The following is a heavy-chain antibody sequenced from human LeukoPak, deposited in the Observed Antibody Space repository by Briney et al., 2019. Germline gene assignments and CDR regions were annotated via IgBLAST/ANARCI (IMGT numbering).Heavy chain of an antibody. D-gene: IGHD5-18*01. J-gene: IGHJ4*02. CDR3: ARQGDGGYSYGNFDS. CDR1: GGSISSGDYY. CDR2: IYYSGST. V-gene: IGHV4-30-4*01. Sequence: SQTLSLTCTVSGGSISSGDYYWSWIRQPPGKGLEWIGYIYYSGSTYYNPSLKSRVTISVDTSKNQFSLKLSSVTAADTAVYYCARQGDGGYSYGNFDSWGQGTLVTVSS.